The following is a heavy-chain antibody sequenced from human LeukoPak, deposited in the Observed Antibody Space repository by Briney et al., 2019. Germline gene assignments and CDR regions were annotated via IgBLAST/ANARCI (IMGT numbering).Heavy chain of an antibody. Sequence: ASVKVSCKASGGTFSSYAISWVRQAPGQGLEWMGGIIPIFGTTNYAQKFQGRVTITADESTSTAYMELSSLRSEETAVYYCARGHILVWFGEYQYYMDVWGKGTTVTISS. V-gene: IGHV1-69*13. CDR2: IIPIFGTT. CDR3: ARGHILVWFGEYQYYMDV. CDR1: GGTFSSYA. D-gene: IGHD3-10*01. J-gene: IGHJ6*03.